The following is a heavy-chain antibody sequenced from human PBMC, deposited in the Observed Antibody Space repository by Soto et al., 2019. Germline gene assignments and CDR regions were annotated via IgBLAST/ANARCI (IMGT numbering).Heavy chain of an antibody. CDR2: IYHSGST. CDR3: ARGYFDWSHNWFDP. D-gene: IGHD3-9*01. CDR1: GGSISSGGYS. Sequence: SETLSLTCAVSGGSISSGGYSWSWIRQPPGKGLEWIGYIYHSGSTYYNPSLKSRVTISVDRSKNQFSLKLSSVTAADTAVYYCARGYFDWSHNWFDPWGQGTLVTVSS. V-gene: IGHV4-30-2*01. J-gene: IGHJ5*02.